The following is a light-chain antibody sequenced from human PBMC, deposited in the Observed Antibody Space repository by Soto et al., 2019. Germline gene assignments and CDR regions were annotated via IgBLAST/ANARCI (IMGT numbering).Light chain of an antibody. CDR3: SSYGASSTL. Sequence: QSALPQPASVSGSPGQSITISCTGSTSDIGGYNYVSWYQQHPGKAPKLLIYDVGYRPSGISDRFSGSKSGNTASLTISGLQPEDEADYYCSSYGASSTLFGGGTKLTVL. J-gene: IGLJ2*01. CDR2: DVG. CDR1: TSDIGGYNY. V-gene: IGLV2-14*03.